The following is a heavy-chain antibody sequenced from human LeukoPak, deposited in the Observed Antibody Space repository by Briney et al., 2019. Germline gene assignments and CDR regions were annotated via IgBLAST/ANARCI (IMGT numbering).Heavy chain of an antibody. Sequence: PGGSLRLSCAASGFTFSNYAMNWIRQAPGKGLEWVSHITGSGDNSYYTDSVKGRFTLSRDNSKNTLFLQMNSLRAEDTAVYYCTRDEGLVAGIWRALDIGGQGTMVTVSS. CDR3: TRDEGLVAGIWRALDI. J-gene: IGHJ3*02. V-gene: IGHV3-23*01. CDR1: GFTFSNYA. D-gene: IGHD6-19*01. CDR2: ITGSGDNS.